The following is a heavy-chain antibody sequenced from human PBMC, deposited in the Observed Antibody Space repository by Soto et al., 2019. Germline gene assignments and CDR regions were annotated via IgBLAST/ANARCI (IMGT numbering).Heavy chain of an antibody. Sequence: EVQLAESGGGLAQPGGSLRLSCAASGFTLSGYAMDWVRQAPGKGLEYVSGISSNGVGTYYANSVQGRFTISRDNSKNPVDLQMGSLRPEDMAVYYCARRARPDVYYMDVWGKGTTVTVSS. V-gene: IGHV3-64*01. D-gene: IGHD6-6*01. J-gene: IGHJ6*03. CDR1: GFTLSGYA. CDR2: ISSNGVGT. CDR3: ARRARPDVYYMDV.